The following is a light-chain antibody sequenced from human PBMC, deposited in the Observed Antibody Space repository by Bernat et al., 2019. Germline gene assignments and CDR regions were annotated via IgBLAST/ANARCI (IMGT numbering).Light chain of an antibody. CDR3: CAFGGTYYV. J-gene: IGLJ3*02. CDR1: STDVGAYKY. CDR2: DVS. Sequence: QSALTQPRSVSASPGQSVTISCTGSSTDVGAYKYVSWSQQHPGKAPKLLIYDVSQRPSGIPDRFSASKSGNTASLTISGLQAEDEADYYCCAFGGTYYVVGEGTKLTVL. V-gene: IGLV2-11*01.